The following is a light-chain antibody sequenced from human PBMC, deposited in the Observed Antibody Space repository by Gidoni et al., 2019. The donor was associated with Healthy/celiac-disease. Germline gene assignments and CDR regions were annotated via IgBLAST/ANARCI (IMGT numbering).Light chain of an antibody. CDR3: QSADSSGTFVV. V-gene: IGLV3-25*03. Sequence: SYELTQPPSVSVSPGQTARITCSGDVLHKQYAYWYQQKPGQAPVLVIYKDSERPSAIPERFSGSSSGTTVTLTISGVQAEDEADYYCQSADSSGTFVVFGGGTKLTVL. CDR1: VLHKQY. CDR2: KDS. J-gene: IGLJ2*01.